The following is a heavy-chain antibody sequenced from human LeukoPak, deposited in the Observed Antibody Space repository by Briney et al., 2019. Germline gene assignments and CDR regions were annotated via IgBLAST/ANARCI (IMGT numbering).Heavy chain of an antibody. CDR3: ARLSARGYEF. CDR1: GYIFTTYW. D-gene: IGHD3-22*01. J-gene: IGHJ4*02. V-gene: IGHV5-51*01. CDR2: IYPGDSDT. Sequence: GESLKISCQTSGYIFTTYWIAWVRQMPGKGLEWMGTIYPGDSDTTYRPSFEGQVTISADKSISTAYLQWISLKASDTAMYYCARLSARGYEFWGQGTLVTVSS.